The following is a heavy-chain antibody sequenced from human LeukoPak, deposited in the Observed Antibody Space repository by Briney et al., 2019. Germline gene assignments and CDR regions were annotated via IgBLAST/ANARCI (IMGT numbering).Heavy chain of an antibody. V-gene: IGHV6-1*01. CDR1: GDSVSSSGVA. D-gene: IGHD1-14*01. J-gene: IGHJ4*02. Sequence: SQTLSLTCAISGDSVSSSGVALNWIRQSPSRGLEWLGRTYYASQWSNEYALSVKSRITINPDTSKNQFSLQLNSVTPEDTAVYYCTRGRNSAFDYWGQGTLVTVSS. CDR3: TRGRNSAFDY. CDR2: TYYASQWSN.